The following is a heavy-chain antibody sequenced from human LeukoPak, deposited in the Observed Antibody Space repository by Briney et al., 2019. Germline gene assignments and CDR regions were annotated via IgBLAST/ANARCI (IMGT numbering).Heavy chain of an antibody. V-gene: IGHV4-39*01. CDR3: ARRGGITGTNDY. CDR1: GGSINSNNYY. D-gene: IGHD1-20*01. Sequence: SETLSLTCTVSGGSINSNNYYWGWIRKPPGKGLEWIGSIYYSGNTYYNPSLKSRVTISVDTSKNQFSLNLSSVTAADTAVYYCARRGGITGTNDYWGQGTLVTVSS. CDR2: IYYSGNT. J-gene: IGHJ4*02.